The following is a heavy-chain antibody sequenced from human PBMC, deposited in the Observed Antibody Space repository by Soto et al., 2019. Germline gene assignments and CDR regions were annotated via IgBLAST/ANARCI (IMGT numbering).Heavy chain of an antibody. Sequence: GGSLRLSCAASGFTVSSNYMSWVRQAPGKGLEWVSVIYSGGSTYYADSVKGRFTISRDNSKNTLYLQMNSLRAEDTAVYYCARDGAYYDILTGYWYYFDYWGQGTLVTVSS. CDR2: IYSGGST. J-gene: IGHJ4*02. D-gene: IGHD3-9*01. CDR1: GFTVSSNY. CDR3: ARDGAYYDILTGYWYYFDY. V-gene: IGHV3-66*01.